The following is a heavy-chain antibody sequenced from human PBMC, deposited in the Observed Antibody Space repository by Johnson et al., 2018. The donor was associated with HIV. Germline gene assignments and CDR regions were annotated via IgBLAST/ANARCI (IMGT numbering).Heavy chain of an antibody. J-gene: IGHJ3*01. CDR3: VRHHQP. D-gene: IGHD2-2*01. V-gene: IGHV3-7*05. CDR1: GFTFSSYW. Sequence: VQLVESGGGLVQPGGSLRLSCAASGFTFSSYWMTWVRRAPGKGLEWVANIREDGSDKYYAASVKGRFTISRDNAKNSLYLQMNSLRGEDTAVYYCVRHHQPWGQGTMVIVSS. CDR2: IREDGSDK.